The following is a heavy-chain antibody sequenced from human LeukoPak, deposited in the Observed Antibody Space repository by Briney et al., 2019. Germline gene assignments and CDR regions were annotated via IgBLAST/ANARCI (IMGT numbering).Heavy chain of an antibody. V-gene: IGHV1-18*01. Sequence: SVNVSCKSSGYTFTNNGISWMRHASGQGLEGMGWISAYNDNTNNAQKFQGRVNMTTDTSTSTAYMELRSLRSDDTAVYYCARDMGYCSGGSCPHNAFDIWGQGTMVTVS. J-gene: IGHJ3*02. CDR3: ARDMGYCSGGSCPHNAFDI. CDR2: ISAYNDNT. CDR1: GYTFTNNG. D-gene: IGHD2-15*01.